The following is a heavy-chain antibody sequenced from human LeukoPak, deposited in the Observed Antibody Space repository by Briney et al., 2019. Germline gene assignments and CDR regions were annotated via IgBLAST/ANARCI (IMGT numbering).Heavy chain of an antibody. CDR1: GDSTSSDRYY. CDR3: ARAGGFFSPFGY. CDR2: IYYSGST. V-gene: IGHV4-39*07. J-gene: IGHJ4*02. D-gene: IGHD3-3*01. Sequence: PSETLSLTCAISGDSTSSDRYYGGWVRQPPGKGLEWIGNIYYSGSTYYNPSLKSRVTMSVDTSKNQFFLKLSSVTAADTAVYYCARAGGFFSPFGYWGQGTLVTVSS.